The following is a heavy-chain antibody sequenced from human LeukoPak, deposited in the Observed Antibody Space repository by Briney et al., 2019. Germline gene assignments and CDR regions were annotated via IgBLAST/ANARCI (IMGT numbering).Heavy chain of an antibody. CDR2: IYYSGST. J-gene: IGHJ6*02. Sequence: SETLSFTCTVSGGSISSGDYYWSWIRQPPGKCLEWIGYIYYSGSTYYNPSLKSRVTISVDTSKNQLSLKMTSVTAADTAVYYCARAPLGYCSGGSCYRYYYYGMDVWGQGTTVTVSS. CDR3: ARAPLGYCSGGSCYRYYYYGMDV. CDR1: GGSISSGDYY. V-gene: IGHV4-30-4*01. D-gene: IGHD2-15*01.